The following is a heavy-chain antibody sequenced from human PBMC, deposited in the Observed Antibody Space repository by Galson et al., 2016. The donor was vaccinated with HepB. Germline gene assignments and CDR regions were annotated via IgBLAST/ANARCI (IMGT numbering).Heavy chain of an antibody. J-gene: IGHJ4*02. CDR1: GFPFSINS. V-gene: IGHV3-48*04. CDR3: AREYAPAAGGGVDY. CDR2: IGGTTSTI. D-gene: IGHD6-13*01. Sequence: SLRLSCAASGFPFSINSMNWVRQAPGKGLEWVSYIGGTTSTIFYADSGKGRFTISRDNAEDSLYLQRNNLRAEDSAIYYCAREYAPAAGGGVDYWGQGTLVTVSS.